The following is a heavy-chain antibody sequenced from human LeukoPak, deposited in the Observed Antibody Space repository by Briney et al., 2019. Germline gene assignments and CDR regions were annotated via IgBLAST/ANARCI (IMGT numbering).Heavy chain of an antibody. V-gene: IGHV4-4*07. D-gene: IGHD5-12*01. J-gene: IGHJ6*02. CDR3: ARDAVATYYYYYGMGV. Sequence: SETLSLTCTVSGGSISSYYWSWIRQPAGKGLEWIGRIYTSGSTNYNPSLKSRVTMSVDTSKNQFSLKLSSVTAADTAVYYCARDAVATYYYYYGMGVWGQGTTVTVSS. CDR2: IYTSGST. CDR1: GGSISSYY.